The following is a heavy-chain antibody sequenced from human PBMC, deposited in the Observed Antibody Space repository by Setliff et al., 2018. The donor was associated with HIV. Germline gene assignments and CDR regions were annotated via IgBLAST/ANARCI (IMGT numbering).Heavy chain of an antibody. CDR1: GGSISSFSYY. Sequence: SETLSLTCTVSGGSISSFSYYWGWIRQPPGKGLEWIGSIYHSGSTYYNPSLKSRVTMSVDTSKNQFSLKLSSVTAADTAVYYCARGGGYDRSGYYPFDYWGQGTPVTVSS. J-gene: IGHJ4*02. V-gene: IGHV4-39*07. CDR2: IYHSGST. D-gene: IGHD3-22*01. CDR3: ARGGGYDRSGYYPFDY.